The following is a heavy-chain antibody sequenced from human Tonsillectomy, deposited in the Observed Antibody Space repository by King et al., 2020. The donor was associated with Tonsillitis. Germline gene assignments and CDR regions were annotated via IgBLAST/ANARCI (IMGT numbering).Heavy chain of an antibody. CDR2: ISGSGGST. V-gene: IGHV3-23*04. J-gene: IGHJ4*02. D-gene: IGHD3-22*01. Sequence: VQLVESGGGLLQPGGSLRLSCAASGFTFSSYAMSWVRQAPGKGLEWVSAISGSGGSTYYADSVKGRFTISRDNSKNTLYLQMNSLRAEDTAVYYCAKVMVVIVVLRGAPAEYWGQGTLVTVSS. CDR3: AKVMVVIVVLRGAPAEY. CDR1: GFTFSSYA.